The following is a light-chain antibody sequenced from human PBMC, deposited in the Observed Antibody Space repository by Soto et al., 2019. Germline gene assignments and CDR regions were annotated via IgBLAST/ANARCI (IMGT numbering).Light chain of an antibody. J-gene: IGKJ1*01. CDR2: AAS. CDR1: QSLRSN. V-gene: IGKV3-15*01. CDR3: QQYNNWWT. Sequence: IVMTQSPATLSVSPGERATLSCRASQSLRSNLAWYQQKPGQPPRLLIYAASTRATGIPARFSGSWSGTEFTLTISSLQSEDFAVYYCQQYNNWWTFGQGTNVEIK.